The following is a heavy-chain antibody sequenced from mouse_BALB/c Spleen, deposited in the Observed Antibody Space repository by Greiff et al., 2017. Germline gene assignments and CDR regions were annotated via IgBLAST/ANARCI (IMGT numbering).Heavy chain of an antibody. J-gene: IGHJ2*01. CDR2: ISSGGSYT. CDR3: ARQRGYGIDY. V-gene: IGHV5-6*01. Sequence: EVQLVESGGDLVKPGGSLKLSCAASGFTFSSYGMSWVRQTPDKRLEWVATISSGGSYTYYPDSVKGRFTISRDNAKNTLYLKMSSLKSEDTAMYYCARQRGYGIDYWGQGTTLTVSS. D-gene: IGHD1-1*01. CDR1: GFTFSSYG.